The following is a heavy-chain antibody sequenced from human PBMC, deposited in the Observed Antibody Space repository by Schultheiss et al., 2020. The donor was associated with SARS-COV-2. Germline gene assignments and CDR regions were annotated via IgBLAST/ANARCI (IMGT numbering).Heavy chain of an antibody. CDR3: ARRSGSFGWFDP. Sequence: SETLSLTCAVYGGSFSGYYWSWIRQPPGKGLEWIGEINHSGSTNYNPSLKSRVTISVYTSKNQFSLKLSSVTAADTAVYYCARRSGSFGWFDPWGQGTLVTVSS. D-gene: IGHD1-26*01. CDR2: INHSGST. J-gene: IGHJ5*02. V-gene: IGHV4-34*01. CDR1: GGSFSGYY.